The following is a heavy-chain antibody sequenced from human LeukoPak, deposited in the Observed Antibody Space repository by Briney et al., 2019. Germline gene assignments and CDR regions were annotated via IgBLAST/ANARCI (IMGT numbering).Heavy chain of an antibody. CDR2: TNHSGST. V-gene: IGHV4-34*01. CDR3: ARGLPTTVYDY. D-gene: IGHD4-17*01. Sequence: SETLSLTCAVYGGSFNFYYWSWLRQPPGKGLEWIGETNHSGSTYYNPSLKSRVTISVDTSKNHFSLKLTSVTAADTAVYYCARGLPTTVYDYWGQGTLVTVSS. CDR1: GGSFNFYY. J-gene: IGHJ4*02.